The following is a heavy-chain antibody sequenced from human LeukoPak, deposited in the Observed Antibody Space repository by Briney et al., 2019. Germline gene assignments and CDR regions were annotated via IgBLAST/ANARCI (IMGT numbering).Heavy chain of an antibody. V-gene: IGHV3-7*05. CDR1: GFTFTNYW. Sequence: SGGSLRLSCAASGFTFTNYWMSWVRQAPGRGLEWVANIKHDGSEKYYVDSVKGRFTISRDNAKNSLYLQMNSLRAEDTAVYYCARTYSSGSYYFDYWGQGTLVTVSS. J-gene: IGHJ4*02. CDR3: ARTYSSGSYYFDY. D-gene: IGHD6-19*01. CDR2: IKHDGSEK.